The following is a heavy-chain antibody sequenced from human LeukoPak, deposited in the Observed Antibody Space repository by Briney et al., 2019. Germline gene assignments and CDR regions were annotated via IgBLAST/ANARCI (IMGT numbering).Heavy chain of an antibody. CDR3: TRVGYIDEGIDY. Sequence: GGSLRLSCAASGFTFSNYAMNWVRQAPGKGLEWVSSFGTRSSSIYYAHSVTGRFIVSRDNAKNSLFLQMNSLRAEDTANYCTRVGYIDEGIDYWGQGTLVTVSS. CDR1: GFTFSNYA. V-gene: IGHV3-21*01. D-gene: IGHD5-24*01. CDR2: FGTRSSSI. J-gene: IGHJ4*02.